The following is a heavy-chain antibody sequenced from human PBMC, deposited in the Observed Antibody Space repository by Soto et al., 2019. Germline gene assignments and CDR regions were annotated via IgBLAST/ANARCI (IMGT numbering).Heavy chain of an antibody. CDR2: IFYSGTT. CDR3: ARDSPPYSHYYYGMDV. Sequence: PSETLSLTCTVSGGSISSGDYYWSWIRQPPGKGLEWIGYIFYSGTTYYNPSLKSRVTISVDTSKNQFSLKLTSMTAADTAVYYRARDSPPYSHYYYGMDVWGQGTTVTVSS. J-gene: IGHJ6*02. V-gene: IGHV4-30-4*01. D-gene: IGHD4-4*01. CDR1: GGSISSGDYY.